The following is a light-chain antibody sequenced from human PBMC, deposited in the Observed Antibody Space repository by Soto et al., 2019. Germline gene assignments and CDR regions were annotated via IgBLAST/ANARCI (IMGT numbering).Light chain of an antibody. Sequence: DIQMTQSPSSVSASIGDTVTITCRASQDISTLLAWYQQKPGKAPKLLIYGASTLESGVPSRFSGRGSGTDFTLTISSLQPEDFATNFCQQADSFPLTFGGGTKVEMK. CDR1: QDISTL. V-gene: IGKV1D-12*01. CDR3: QQADSFPLT. J-gene: IGKJ4*01. CDR2: GAS.